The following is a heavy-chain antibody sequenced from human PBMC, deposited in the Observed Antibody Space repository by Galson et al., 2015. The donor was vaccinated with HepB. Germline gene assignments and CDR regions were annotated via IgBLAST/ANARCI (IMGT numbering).Heavy chain of an antibody. V-gene: IGHV3-49*03. CDR2: IRSKAYGGTT. J-gene: IGHJ4*02. Sequence: SLRLSCAASGFTFGDYAMSWFRQAPGKGLEWVGFIRSKAYGGTTEYASSVKGRFTISRDDSKSIAYLQMNSLKTEDTAVYYCTISVVVAAPFDYWGQGTLVTVSS. CDR1: GFTFGDYA. CDR3: TISVVVAAPFDY. D-gene: IGHD2-15*01.